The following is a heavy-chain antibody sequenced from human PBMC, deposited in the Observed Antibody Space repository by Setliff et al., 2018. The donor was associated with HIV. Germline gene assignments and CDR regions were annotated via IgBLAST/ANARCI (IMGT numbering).Heavy chain of an antibody. J-gene: IGHJ4*02. CDR2: IYPIGSP. D-gene: IGHD5-12*01. V-gene: IGHV4-59*08. CDR1: GGSISNYY. Sequence: SETLSLTCTVSGGSISNYYWSWIRQPPGKGLEWIGYIYPIGSPDFPSGNTVYNPSFRSRVTISVDTSKNQFSLKLSSVTAADTAVYYCARHRTYSGYDLFHYWGQGTLVTVSS. CDR3: ARHRTYSGYDLFHY.